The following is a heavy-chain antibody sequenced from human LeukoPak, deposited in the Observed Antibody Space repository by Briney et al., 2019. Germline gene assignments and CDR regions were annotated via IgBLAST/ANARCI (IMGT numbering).Heavy chain of an antibody. CDR3: ARHVDGYNSIDY. J-gene: IGHJ4*02. CDR1: GGSISSSSYY. D-gene: IGHD5-24*01. V-gene: IGHV4-39*01. Sequence: SETLSLTCTVSGGSISSSSYYWGWIRQPPGKGLEWIGSIYYSGSTYYNPSLKSRVTISVDTSKNQFSLKLSSVTAADTAVYYCARHVDGYNSIDYWGQGTLVTASS. CDR2: IYYSGST.